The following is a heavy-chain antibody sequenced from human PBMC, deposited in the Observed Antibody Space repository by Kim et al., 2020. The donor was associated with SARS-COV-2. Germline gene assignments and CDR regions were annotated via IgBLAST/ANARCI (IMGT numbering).Heavy chain of an antibody. Sequence: GGSLRLSCAASGFTFSSYAMSWVRQAPGKGLEWVSAISGSGGSTYYADSVKGRFTISRDNSNNTLYLQMNSLRAEDTAVYYCAARPPPNYYDSSSPPAWWGQGTLVTVSS. CDR3: AARPPPNYYDSSSPPAW. CDR1: GFTFSSYA. J-gene: IGHJ4*02. V-gene: IGHV3-23*01. CDR2: ISGSGGST. D-gene: IGHD3-22*01.